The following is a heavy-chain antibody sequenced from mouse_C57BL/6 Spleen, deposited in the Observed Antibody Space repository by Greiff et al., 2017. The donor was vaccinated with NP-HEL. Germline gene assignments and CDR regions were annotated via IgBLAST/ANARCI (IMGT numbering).Heavy chain of an antibody. Sequence: QVQLQQSGPELVKPGASVKISCKASGYAFSSSWMNWVKQRPGKGLEWIGRIYPGDGDTNYNGKFKGKATLTADKSSSTAYMQLSSLTSEASAVYCCARSWFSNYFYYFAMDYGGKGNSVTVAT. J-gene: IGHJ4*01. D-gene: IGHD2-5*01. CDR3: ARSWFSNYFYYFAMDY. V-gene: IGHV1-82*01. CDR1: GYAFSSSW. CDR2: IYPGDGDT.